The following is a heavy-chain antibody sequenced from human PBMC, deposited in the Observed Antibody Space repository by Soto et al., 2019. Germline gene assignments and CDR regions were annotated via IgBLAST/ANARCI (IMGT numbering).Heavy chain of an antibody. D-gene: IGHD2-2*01. CDR3: ATGRDLVVPAASFDY. V-gene: IGHV1-24*01. CDR2: FDPEDGET. J-gene: IGHJ4*02. Sequence: ASVKVSCKVSGYTLTELSMHWVRQAPGKGLEWMGGFDPEDGETIYAQKFQGRVTMTEDTSTDTAYMELSSLRSEDTAVYYCATGRDLVVPAASFDYWRQGPLVTVSS. CDR1: GYTLTELS.